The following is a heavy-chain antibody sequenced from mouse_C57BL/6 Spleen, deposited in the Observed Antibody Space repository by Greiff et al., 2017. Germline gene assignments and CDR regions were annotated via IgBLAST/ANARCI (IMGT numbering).Heavy chain of an antibody. CDR3: ARSGSGTGRFDF. CDR1: GYSFTGYY. D-gene: IGHD3-3*01. CDR2: INPRTGGT. V-gene: IGHV1-42*01. J-gene: IGHJ2*01. Sequence: EVQLQQSGPELVKPGASVKISCKASGYSFTGYYMNWVKQSPEKSLEWIGEINPRTGGTTYNQKFKDKATLTVDKSSSTAYMQLKSLTSDDSAVYYCARSGSGTGRFDFWGQGTTLTVSS.